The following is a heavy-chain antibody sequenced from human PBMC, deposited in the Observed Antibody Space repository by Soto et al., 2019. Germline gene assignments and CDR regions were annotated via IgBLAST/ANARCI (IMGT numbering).Heavy chain of an antibody. CDR3: GRGPSPRAPAGGTPYYYAMDV. CDR1: GYTFTSYG. V-gene: IGHV1-8*02. CDR2: MNPINGAT. J-gene: IGHJ6*02. D-gene: IGHD6-13*01. Sequence: ASLKVSCKASGYTFTSYGISWVRQAPGQGLECMGWMNPINGATGSARRFQGRVSMTRNTATATAYLELTSLRSDDSAVYYCGRGPSPRAPAGGTPYYYAMDVWGQGTTVTVSS.